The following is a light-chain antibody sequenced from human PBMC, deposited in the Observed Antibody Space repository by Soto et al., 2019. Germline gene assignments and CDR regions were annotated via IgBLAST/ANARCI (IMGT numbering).Light chain of an antibody. CDR3: QQYGSSPTT. Sequence: EIVLTQAPGTMSFSPGERATLSCRAIQSVSNNWLAWYQQKPGQAPRLLIHGASSRATGIADRFSGSGSGTDFTLTISRLEPEDFALYYCQQYGSSPTTFGQGTKV. J-gene: IGKJ1*01. CDR2: GAS. V-gene: IGKV3-20*01. CDR1: QSVSNNW.